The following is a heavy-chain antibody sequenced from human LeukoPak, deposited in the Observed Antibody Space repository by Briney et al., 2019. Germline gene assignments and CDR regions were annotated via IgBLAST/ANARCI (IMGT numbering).Heavy chain of an antibody. CDR1: GYTFTSYD. J-gene: IGHJ3*02. V-gene: IGHV1-8*03. CDR2: MNPNSGNT. CDR3: AASIAVAGTVRAFDI. Sequence: ASVKVSCKASGYTFTSYDINWVRQATGQGLEWMGWMNPNSGNTGYAQKFQGRVTITRDMSTSTAYMELSSLRSEDTAVYYCAASIAVAGTVRAFDIWGQGTMVTVSS. D-gene: IGHD6-19*01.